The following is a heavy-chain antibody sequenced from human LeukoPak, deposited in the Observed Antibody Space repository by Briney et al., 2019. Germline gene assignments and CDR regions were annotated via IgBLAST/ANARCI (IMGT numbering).Heavy chain of an antibody. J-gene: IGHJ6*03. D-gene: IGHD3-10*01. CDR3: AGSPYGSGRFHYYYYMDV. Sequence: GASVKVSCRASGGTFSSYAISWVRQAPGQGLEWMGGIIPIFGTANYAQKFQGRVTITADKSTSTAYMEPSSLRSEDTAVYYCAGSPYGSGRFHYYYYMDVWGKGTTVTVSS. CDR1: GGTFSSYA. CDR2: IIPIFGTA. V-gene: IGHV1-69*06.